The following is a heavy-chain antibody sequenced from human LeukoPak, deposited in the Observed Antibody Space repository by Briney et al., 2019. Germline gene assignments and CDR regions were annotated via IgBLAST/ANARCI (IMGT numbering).Heavy chain of an antibody. V-gene: IGHV3-21*01. D-gene: IGHD5-18*01. CDR3: ASYTAMVCFDY. CDR2: ISSSSSYI. Sequence: GGSLRLSCAVSGFTFSSYSMNWVRQAPGKGLEWVSSISSSSSYIYYADSVKGRFTISRDNAKNSLYLQMNSLRAEDTAVYYCASYTAMVCFDYWGQGTLVTVSS. J-gene: IGHJ4*02. CDR1: GFTFSSYS.